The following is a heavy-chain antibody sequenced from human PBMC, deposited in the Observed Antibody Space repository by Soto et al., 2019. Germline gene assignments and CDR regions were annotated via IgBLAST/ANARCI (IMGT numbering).Heavy chain of an antibody. D-gene: IGHD6-13*01. CDR2: ISSSGSTI. V-gene: IGHV3-11*01. CDR3: ARDSSSSWPSIQTNNWFDP. CDR1: GFTFSDYY. Sequence: GGSLRLSCAASGFTFSDYYMSWIRQAPGKGLEWVSYISSSGSTIYYADSVKGRFTISRDNAKNSLYLQMNSLRAEDTAVYYCARDSSSSWPSIQTNNWFDPWGQGTLVTVSS. J-gene: IGHJ5*02.